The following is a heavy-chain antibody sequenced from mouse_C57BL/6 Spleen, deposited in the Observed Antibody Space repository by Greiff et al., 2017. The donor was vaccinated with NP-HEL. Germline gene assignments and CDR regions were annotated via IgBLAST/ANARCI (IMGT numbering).Heavy chain of an antibody. D-gene: IGHD2-4*01. V-gene: IGHV1-55*01. CDR3: ATRRGYDYDYYAMDY. CDR2: IYPGSGST. Sequence: QVQLQQPGAELVKPGASVKMSCKASGYTFTSYWITWVKQRPGQGLEWIGDIYPGSGSTNYNEKFKSKATLTVDTSSSTAYMQLSSLTSEDSAVYYCATRRGYDYDYYAMDYWGQGTSVTVSS. J-gene: IGHJ4*01. CDR1: GYTFTSYW.